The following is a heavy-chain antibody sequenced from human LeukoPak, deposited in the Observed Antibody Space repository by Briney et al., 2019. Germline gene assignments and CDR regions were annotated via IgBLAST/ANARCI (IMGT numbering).Heavy chain of an antibody. CDR3: ARTPPQYSGSYYPY. V-gene: IGHV1-2*02. Sequence: ASVKVSCKASEYTFTDYYLHWVRQAPGQGLEWMGRINPSSGSKNYAQKFQGRVTMTRDMSTSTVYMELSSLRSEDRAVYYCARTPPQYSGSYYPYWGQGTLVTVSS. J-gene: IGHJ4*02. CDR1: EYTFTDYY. CDR2: INPSSGSK. D-gene: IGHD1-26*01.